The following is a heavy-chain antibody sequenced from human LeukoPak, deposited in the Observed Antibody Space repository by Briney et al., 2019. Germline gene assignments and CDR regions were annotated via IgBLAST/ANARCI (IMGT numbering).Heavy chain of an antibody. J-gene: IGHJ4*02. CDR1: GYTFTSYD. CDR3: AREGMVRTFDY. Sequence: ASVKVSCKASGYTFTSYDINWVRQAPGQGLEWMGRIIPILGIANYAQKFQGRVTITADKSTSTAYMELSSLRSEDTAVYYCAREGMVRTFDYWGQGTLVTVSS. D-gene: IGHD3-10*01. V-gene: IGHV1-69*04. CDR2: IIPILGIA.